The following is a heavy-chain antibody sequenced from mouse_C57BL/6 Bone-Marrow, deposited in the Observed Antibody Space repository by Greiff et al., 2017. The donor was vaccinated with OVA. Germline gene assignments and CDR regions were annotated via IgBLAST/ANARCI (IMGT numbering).Heavy chain of an antibody. Sequence: QVQLKQPGAELVMPGASVKLSCKASGYTFTSYWMHWVKQRPGQGLEWIGEIDPSDSYTNYNQKFKGKSTLTVDKSSSTAYMQLSSLTSEDSAVYYCARSLLRYPAWFAYWGQGTLVTVSA. V-gene: IGHV1-69*01. CDR1: GYTFTSYW. J-gene: IGHJ3*01. CDR2: IDPSDSYT. CDR3: ARSLLRYPAWFAY. D-gene: IGHD1-1*01.